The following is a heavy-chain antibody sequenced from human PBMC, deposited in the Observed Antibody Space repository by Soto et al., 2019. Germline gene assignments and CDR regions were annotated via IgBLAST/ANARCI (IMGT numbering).Heavy chain of an antibody. V-gene: IGHV3-53*01. CDR3: ARALPVAKGGFDP. CDR2: IYTAGGT. J-gene: IGHJ5*02. CDR1: GFTVSNTY. Sequence: GGSLRLSCAASGFTVSNTYMTWVRQPPGKGLECVSVIYTAGGTNYADSVKGRFIISRDNSKTTLYLQMNSLRAEDTAVYYCARALPVAKGGFDPWGQGTLVTVSS. D-gene: IGHD2-2*01.